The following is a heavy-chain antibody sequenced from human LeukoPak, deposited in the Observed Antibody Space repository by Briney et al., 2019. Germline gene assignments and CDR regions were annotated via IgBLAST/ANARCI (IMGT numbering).Heavy chain of an antibody. D-gene: IGHD1-1*01. CDR1: GGSISRYY. CDR3: AREPRSPTRLTTWFDP. V-gene: IGHV4-4*07. Sequence: PSETLSLTCTVSGGSISRYYWSWIRQPAGKGLEWIGRIYTSGSTNYNPSLKSRVTMSVDTSKNQFSLKLSSVTAADTAVYYCAREPRSPTRLTTWFDPWGQGTLVTVSS. CDR2: IYTSGST. J-gene: IGHJ5*02.